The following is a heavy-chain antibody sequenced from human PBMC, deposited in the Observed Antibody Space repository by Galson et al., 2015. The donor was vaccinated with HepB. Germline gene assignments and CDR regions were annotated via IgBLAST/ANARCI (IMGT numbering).Heavy chain of an antibody. CDR1: GFSLTTSGVG. CDR2: IYWDDDK. CDR3: AHRPQNPFLPGEGDAFDI. Sequence: PALVKPTQTLTLTCTFSGFSLTTSGVGGGWIRQPPGKALEWLALIYWDDDKRHSPSLKSRLIITKDTSKSQVVLTMTNMDPVDTATYFCAHRPQNPFLPGEGDAFDIWGQGTLVTVSS. D-gene: IGHD3-9*01. J-gene: IGHJ3*02. V-gene: IGHV2-5*02.